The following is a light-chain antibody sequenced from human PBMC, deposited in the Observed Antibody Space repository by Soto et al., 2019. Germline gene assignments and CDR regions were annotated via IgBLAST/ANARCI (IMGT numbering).Light chain of an antibody. Sequence: IVLTQSPGTLSLSPGERATLSCRASQSVGINVAWYQQKPGQAPRLLIYGASTRATGSPDRFSASGSATEFTLTISSLQSEDFAVYYCQQYNDWPRTFGQGTKVDIK. J-gene: IGKJ1*01. CDR3: QQYNDWPRT. CDR2: GAS. CDR1: QSVGIN. V-gene: IGKV3-15*01.